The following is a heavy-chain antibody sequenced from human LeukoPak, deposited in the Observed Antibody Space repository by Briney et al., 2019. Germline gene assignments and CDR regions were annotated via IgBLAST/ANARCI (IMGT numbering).Heavy chain of an antibody. D-gene: IGHD3-22*01. Sequence: PGGSLRLSCAASGFTFSSYGMHWVRQAPGKGLEWVSAISGSGGSTYYADSVKGRFTISRDNSKNTLYLQMNSLRAEDTAVYYCAKDKLAPNRVFYYDKGKGAFDIWGQGTMVTVSS. CDR2: ISGSGGST. V-gene: IGHV3-23*01. J-gene: IGHJ3*02. CDR3: AKDKLAPNRVFYYDKGKGAFDI. CDR1: GFTFSSYG.